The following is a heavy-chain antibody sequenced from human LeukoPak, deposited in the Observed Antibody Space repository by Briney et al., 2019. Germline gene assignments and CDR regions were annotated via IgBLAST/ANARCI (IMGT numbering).Heavy chain of an antibody. CDR3: AREPSPQYYYYYGMDV. V-gene: IGHV3-66*01. Sequence: PGGSLRLSCAASGFTVSSNCMSWVRQGPGKGLEWVSVIYSGGSTYYADSEKGRFTISRDNSKNTLYLQMNSLRAEDTAVYYCAREPSPQYYYYYGMDVWGQGTTVTVSS. CDR2: IYSGGST. CDR1: GFTVSSNC. J-gene: IGHJ6*02.